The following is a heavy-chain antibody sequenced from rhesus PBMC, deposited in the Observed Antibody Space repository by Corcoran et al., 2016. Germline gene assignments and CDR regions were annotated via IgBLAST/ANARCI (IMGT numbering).Heavy chain of an antibody. Sequence: QVTLKESGPALVKPTQTLTLTCTFSGFSLTTSGMGVGWIRQPTGKALEWLALIYWDDAKRYSKSLKSRLTISKDTSKNQVVLTMTNMDPVDTATYYCARDQQDYYSGSYYYFDYWGQGVLVTVSS. CDR1: GFSLTTSGMG. CDR3: ARDQQDYYSGSYYYFDY. CDR2: IYWDDAK. V-gene: IGHV2-174*01. D-gene: IGHD3-16*01. J-gene: IGHJ4*01.